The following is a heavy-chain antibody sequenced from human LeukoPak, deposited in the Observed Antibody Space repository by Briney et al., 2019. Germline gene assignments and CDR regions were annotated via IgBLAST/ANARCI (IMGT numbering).Heavy chain of an antibody. CDR3: AKRRRDQLLLGDWFDP. V-gene: IGHV5-51*01. CDR1: GFIFTEYW. Sequence: GESLKISCKGSGFIFTEYWIGRVRQMPGKGLEWMGIIYPGDSQTLYSPSLQGQVTISADKSIYTVYLQWNSLKASDTAMYYCAKRRRDQLLLGDWFDPWGQGTLVTVSS. CDR2: IYPGDSQT. D-gene: IGHD2-2*01. J-gene: IGHJ5*02.